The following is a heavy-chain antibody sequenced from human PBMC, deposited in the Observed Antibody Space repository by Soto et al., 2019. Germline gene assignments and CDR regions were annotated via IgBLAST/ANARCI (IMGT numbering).Heavy chain of an antibody. CDR1: GFTVSSNY. D-gene: IGHD3-22*01. V-gene: IGHV3-53*01. Sequence: EVQLVESGGGLIQPGGSLRLSCAASGFTVSSNYMSWVRQAPGKGLEWVSVIYSGGSTYYADSVKGRFTISRDNSKNTLYLQMNSLRVEDTAVYYCARGNSYYYDSSGYYSAWGQGTLVTVSS. CDR3: ARGNSYYYDSSGYYSA. CDR2: IYSGGST. J-gene: IGHJ5*02.